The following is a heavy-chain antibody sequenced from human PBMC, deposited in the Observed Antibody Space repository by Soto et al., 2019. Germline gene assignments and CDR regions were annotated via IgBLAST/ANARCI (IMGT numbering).Heavy chain of an antibody. CDR1: GFTLSDYA. CDR2: ISGSGDST. CDR3: AKDFLQVWGQDYYSGMDV. V-gene: IGHV3-23*01. J-gene: IGHJ6*02. D-gene: IGHD7-27*01. Sequence: EVQVLESGGGFVQPGGSLRLSCAASGFTLSDYAMTWVRQGPGKGLEWVSAISGSGDSTYYTDSVKGRFTISRDNSKNTLYLEMNWLRAEDTAVYYCAKDFLQVWGQDYYSGMDVWGQGTTVTVSS.